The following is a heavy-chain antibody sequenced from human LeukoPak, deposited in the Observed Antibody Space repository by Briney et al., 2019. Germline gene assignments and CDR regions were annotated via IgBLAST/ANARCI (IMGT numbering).Heavy chain of an antibody. CDR3: ARHPRYCSSNSCYGPDAFDI. CDR2: IYYVGST. D-gene: IGHD2-2*01. V-gene: IGHV4-39*01. CDR1: GGSITTNTDY. Sequence: SETLSLTCTVSGGSITTNTDYWGWVRQPPGKGLGWMGSIYYVGSTYYSPSLKSRVTISVDTSKNQFSLKLTSVTAADTAVYYCARHPRYCSSNSCYGPDAFDIWGQGTMVTVSS. J-gene: IGHJ3*02.